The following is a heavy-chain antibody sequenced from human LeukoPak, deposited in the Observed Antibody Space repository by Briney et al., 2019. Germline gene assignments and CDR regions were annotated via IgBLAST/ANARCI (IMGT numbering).Heavy chain of an antibody. Sequence: SETLSLTCTASGGSLSSTSYYWGWIRQPPGKGLEWIGSIYYGGSTYYNPSLKSRVTISVDTSKNHFSLKLISVTAADTAVYYCARHYSSRRQGFDYWGQGTLVTVSS. CDR3: ARHYSSRRQGFDY. V-gene: IGHV4-39*01. J-gene: IGHJ4*02. CDR2: IYYGGST. D-gene: IGHD6-19*01. CDR1: GGSLSSTSYY.